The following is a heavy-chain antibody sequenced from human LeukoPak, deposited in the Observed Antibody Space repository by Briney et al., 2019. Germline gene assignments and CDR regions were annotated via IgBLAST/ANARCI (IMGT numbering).Heavy chain of an antibody. CDR3: ATLRPTLGATKIPVAFDI. J-gene: IGHJ3*02. D-gene: IGHD1-26*01. CDR2: ISAYNGNT. CDR1: GYTFTSYG. Sequence: ASVKVSCKASGYTFTSYGISWVRQAPGQGLEWMGWISAYNGNTNYAQKLQGRVTMTTDTSTSTAYMELSSLRSEDTAVYYCATLRPTLGATKIPVAFDIWGQGTMVTVSS. V-gene: IGHV1-18*01.